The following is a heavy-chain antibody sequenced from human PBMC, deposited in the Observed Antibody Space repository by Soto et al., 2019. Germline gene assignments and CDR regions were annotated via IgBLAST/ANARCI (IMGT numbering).Heavy chain of an antibody. Sequence: EVQLVESGGGLIQPGGSLRLSCAASGYTVSSNYMSWVRKAPGKGLEWVSVIYSGGSTYYADSVKGRFTISRDNSKNTLYLQMNSLRSEDTAVYYCARDLHGSPAFQHWGQGTLVTVSS. V-gene: IGHV3-53*01. CDR1: GYTVSSNY. D-gene: IGHD2-15*01. CDR2: IYSGGST. CDR3: ARDLHGSPAFQH. J-gene: IGHJ1*01.